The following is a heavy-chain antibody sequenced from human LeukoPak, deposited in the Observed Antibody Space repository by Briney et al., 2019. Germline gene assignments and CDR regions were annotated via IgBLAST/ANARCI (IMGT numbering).Heavy chain of an antibody. V-gene: IGHV4-34*01. CDR3: ARGAAAAGTPYNWFDP. J-gene: IGHJ5*02. CDR2: ISHSGST. Sequence: SETLSLTCAVYGGSFSDYYWSWTRQPPGKGLEWIGEISHSGSTNYNPSLKSRVTISVDMSKNQFSLKLSSVTAADTAVYYCARGAAAAGTPYNWFDPWGQGTLVTVSS. D-gene: IGHD6-13*01. CDR1: GGSFSDYY.